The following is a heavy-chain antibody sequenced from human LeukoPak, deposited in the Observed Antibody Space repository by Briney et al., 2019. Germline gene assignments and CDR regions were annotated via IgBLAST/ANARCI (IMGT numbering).Heavy chain of an antibody. CDR3: ARDIAARPHFDY. D-gene: IGHD6-6*01. Sequence: SETLSLTCTVSGGSISSYYWSWIRQPPGKGLEWIGYFYYSGSTNYNPSLKSRATISVDTSKNQFSLKLSSVTAADTAVYYCARDIAARPHFDYWGQGTLVTVSS. CDR2: FYYSGST. CDR1: GGSISSYY. J-gene: IGHJ4*02. V-gene: IGHV4-59*12.